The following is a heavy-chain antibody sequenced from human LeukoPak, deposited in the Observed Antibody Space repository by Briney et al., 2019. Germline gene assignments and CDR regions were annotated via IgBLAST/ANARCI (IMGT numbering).Heavy chain of an antibody. D-gene: IGHD3-10*01. CDR2: ISSSSSYI. CDR1: GFTFSSYS. Sequence: GGSLRLSCAASGFTFSSYSMNWVRQAPGKGLEWVSSISSSSSYIYYADSVKGRFTISRDNAKNSLYLQMNSLRAEDTAVYYCARADGSGSYFHYYYYMDVWGKGTTVTISS. J-gene: IGHJ6*03. V-gene: IGHV3-21*01. CDR3: ARADGSGSYFHYYYYMDV.